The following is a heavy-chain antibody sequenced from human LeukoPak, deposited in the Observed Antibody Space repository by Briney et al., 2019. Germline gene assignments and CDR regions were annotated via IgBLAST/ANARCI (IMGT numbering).Heavy chain of an antibody. V-gene: IGHV3-23*01. J-gene: IGHJ5*02. CDR1: GFTFSSYG. Sequence: GGSLRLSCAASGFTFSSYGMSWVRQAPGKGLEWVSAISGSGGSTYYADSVKGRFTISRDNAKNSLYLQMNSLRAEDTAVYYCARNDEYCSGGSCYSFYWFDPWGQGTLVTVSS. D-gene: IGHD2-15*01. CDR2: ISGSGGST. CDR3: ARNDEYCSGGSCYSFYWFDP.